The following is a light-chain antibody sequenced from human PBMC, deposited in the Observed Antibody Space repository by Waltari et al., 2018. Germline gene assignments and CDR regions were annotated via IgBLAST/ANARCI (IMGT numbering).Light chain of an antibody. V-gene: IGLV6-57*01. CDR3: QSYDITNWV. J-gene: IGLJ3*02. CDR1: GGSIASNY. CDR2: EDN. Sequence: NFMLTQPHSVSESPGKTVTISCTSSGGSIASNYVQGYQQRPGSSPTTVIYEDNLRPSGVPDRFSGSVDSSSNSASLTISGLRTDDEADYYCQSYDITNWVFGGGTKLTVL.